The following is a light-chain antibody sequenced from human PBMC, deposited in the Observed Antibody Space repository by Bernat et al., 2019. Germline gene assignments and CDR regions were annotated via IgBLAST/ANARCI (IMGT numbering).Light chain of an antibody. CDR2: SNN. J-gene: IGLJ1*01. V-gene: IGLV1-44*01. CDR3: ASWDSSLKGYV. Sequence: QFVLTQPPSVSAAPGQRVTISCSGSSSNIGSDTVNWYQQVPGTAPKLLIYSNNRRPSGFPDRFSGSKSGTSASLAIGGLQSEDEADYYCASWDSSLKGYVFGTGTKVTV. CDR1: SSNIGSDT.